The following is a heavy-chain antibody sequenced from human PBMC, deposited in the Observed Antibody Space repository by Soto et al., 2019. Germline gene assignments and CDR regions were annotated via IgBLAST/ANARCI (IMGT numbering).Heavy chain of an antibody. Sequence: QVQLEQSGAEVKKPGSSVKVSCKASGGTLSDHGVAWLRQAPGQGLEWMEGTIPVFNTAKYAQKFQGRVTVTADKFTNIAYMELSSLRSEDTAFYFCARGVYGSGNYYTGTSAFDIWGQGTMVIVSS. D-gene: IGHD3-10*01. CDR1: GGTLSDHG. CDR3: ARGVYGSGNYYTGTSAFDI. V-gene: IGHV1-69*06. J-gene: IGHJ3*02. CDR2: TIPVFNTA.